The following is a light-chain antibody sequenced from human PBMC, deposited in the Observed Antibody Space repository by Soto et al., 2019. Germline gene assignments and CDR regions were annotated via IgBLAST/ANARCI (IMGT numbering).Light chain of an antibody. CDR3: QQYGSSPRT. CDR2: GAS. CDR1: QSVSSN. V-gene: IGKV3-20*01. J-gene: IGKJ3*01. Sequence: EIVMTQSPATLSVSPGERATLSCRASQSVSSNLAWYQQKPGQAPRLLIYGASTRATGTPDRFSGSGSGTDFTLTISRLEPEDFAVYYCQQYGSSPRTFGPGTKVDI.